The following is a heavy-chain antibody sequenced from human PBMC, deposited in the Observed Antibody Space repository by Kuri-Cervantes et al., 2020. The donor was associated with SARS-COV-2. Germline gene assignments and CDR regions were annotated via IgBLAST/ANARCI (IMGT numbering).Heavy chain of an antibody. CDR3: ARGIYYGMDV. CDR1: GDSVSSNSAV. V-gene: IGHV6-1*01. Sequence: SQTPSLTCAISGDSVSSNSAVCNWIRQSPSRGLEWLGRTYYRSKWYNDYAVYVKSRITINPDTSKNQFYLQLISVTPEDTAVYYGARGIYYGMDVWGQGTTVTVSS. CDR2: TYYRSKWYN. J-gene: IGHJ6*02.